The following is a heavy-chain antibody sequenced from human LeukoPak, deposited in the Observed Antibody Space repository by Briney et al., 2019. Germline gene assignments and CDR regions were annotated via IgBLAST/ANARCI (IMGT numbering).Heavy chain of an antibody. Sequence: GGSLRLSCAASGFTFSNYAMTWVRQVPGKGLEWVSSITGSGGTTDYADSVKGRFTISRDNAENSLYLQMNSLRAEDTAVYYCARRSVAGSLDYWGQGTLVTVSS. CDR2: ITGSGGTT. CDR1: GFTFSNYA. D-gene: IGHD6-19*01. CDR3: ARRSVAGSLDY. J-gene: IGHJ4*02. V-gene: IGHV3-23*01.